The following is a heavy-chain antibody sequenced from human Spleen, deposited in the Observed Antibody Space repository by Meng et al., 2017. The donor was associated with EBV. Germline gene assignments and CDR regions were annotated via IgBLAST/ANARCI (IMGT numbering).Heavy chain of an antibody. V-gene: IGHV3-74*01. CDR3: SRDLAGSDDY. D-gene: IGHD1-14*01. J-gene: IGHJ4*02. Sequence: EVQLVESGGALVQPGGSLSLSCATSGFTFSRYWMHWVRQTPGKGLVWVSRTNEYGTITNYADSVKGRFTISRDNAKNTLYLQMNSLRAEDTALYYCSRDLAGSDDYWGQGTLVTVSS. CDR2: TNEYGTIT. CDR1: GFTFSRYW.